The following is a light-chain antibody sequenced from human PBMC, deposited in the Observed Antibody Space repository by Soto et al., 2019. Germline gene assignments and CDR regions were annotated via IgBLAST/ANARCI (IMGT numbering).Light chain of an antibody. CDR3: QQYGSSPLT. CDR2: DAS. J-gene: IGKJ4*01. V-gene: IGKV3-20*01. CDR1: QSVRSNY. Sequence: EIVWTQCPDTLSLSPGERATLSCRASQSVRSNYLAWYQQKPGQAPRFLIYDASSRATGIPDRFSGSGSGTDFTLTISRLEPEDFAVYYCQQYGSSPLTFGGGTKVDIK.